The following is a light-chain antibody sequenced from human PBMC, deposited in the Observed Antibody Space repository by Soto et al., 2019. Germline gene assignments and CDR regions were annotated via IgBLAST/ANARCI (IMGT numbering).Light chain of an antibody. V-gene: IGLV1-40*01. CDR2: GNS. CDR3: QSYDSRLSGYVV. CDR1: SSNIGAGYD. Sequence: QSVLTQPPSVSGAPGQRGTISCTGSSSNIGAGYDVPWYQQLPGTAPKLLIYGNSNRPSGVPDRFSGSKSGTSASLAITGLQAEDEADYYCQSYDSRLSGYVVFGGGTKVTVL. J-gene: IGLJ2*01.